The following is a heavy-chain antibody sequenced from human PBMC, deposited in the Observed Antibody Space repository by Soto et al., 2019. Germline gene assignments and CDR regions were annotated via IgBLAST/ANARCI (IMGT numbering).Heavy chain of an antibody. CDR2: IDPSGGST. J-gene: IGHJ4*02. Sequence: GASVKVSCKTSGFTFTTYYIHWVRQAPGQGLEWMGMIDPSGGSTTYAQKFQGRITMTSDMSTSTVYMELSRLRSEDTAVYYCARVPYDTTGYYAFWGQGTLVTVSS. CDR1: GFTFTTYY. V-gene: IGHV1-46*01. D-gene: IGHD3-22*01. CDR3: ARVPYDTTGYYAF.